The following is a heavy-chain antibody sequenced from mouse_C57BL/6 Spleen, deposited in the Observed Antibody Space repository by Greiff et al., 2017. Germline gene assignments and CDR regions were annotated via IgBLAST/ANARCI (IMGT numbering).Heavy chain of an antibody. D-gene: IGHD2-1*01. Sequence: DVQLQESGPGLVKPSQSLSLTCSVTGYSITSGYYWNWIRQFPGNKLEWMGYISYDGSNNYNPSLKNRISITRDTSKNQFFLKLNSVTTEDTATYYCAREGGNYEAWFAYWGQGTLVTVSA. CDR2: ISYDGSN. J-gene: IGHJ3*01. V-gene: IGHV3-6*01. CDR3: AREGGNYEAWFAY. CDR1: GYSITSGYY.